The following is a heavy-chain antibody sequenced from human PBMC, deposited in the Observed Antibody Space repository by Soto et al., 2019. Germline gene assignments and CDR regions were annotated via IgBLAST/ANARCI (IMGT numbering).Heavy chain of an antibody. V-gene: IGHV3-23*01. Sequence: VQLLESGGDLVQPGGSLRLSCVASGFILTNYAMSWVRQAPGKGLEWVSTIGGTDGDSDGVPWYEDSVKGRSTISRDSSGNTLFVHKDNLRDGDWALSCGSKGGGIWGDFDIWGQGATVVVSS. CDR3: SKGGGIWGDFDI. CDR1: GFILTNYA. J-gene: IGHJ3*02. D-gene: IGHD3-16*02. CDR2: IGGTDGDSDGVP.